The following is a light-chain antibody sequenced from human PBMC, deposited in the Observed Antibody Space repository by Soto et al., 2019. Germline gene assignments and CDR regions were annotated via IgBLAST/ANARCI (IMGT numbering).Light chain of an antibody. J-gene: IGLJ2*01. CDR3: QAWDSSVV. CDR1: KLGNKY. V-gene: IGLV3-1*01. CDR2: RDN. Sequence: SYELTQPPSVSVSPGQTASITCSGDKLGNKYACWYQQKPGQSPVLVIYRDNKRPSGIPERFSGSNSGNTATLTISGTQAMDEADYYCQAWDSSVVFGGGTKLTVL.